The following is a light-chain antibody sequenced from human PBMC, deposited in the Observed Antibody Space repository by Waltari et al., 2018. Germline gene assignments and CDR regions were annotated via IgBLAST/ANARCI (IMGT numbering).Light chain of an antibody. CDR1: QSGLYSPNSKSY. CDR2: WAS. Sequence: DIVMTQSPDSLAVSLGERATFNCKSSQSGLYSPNSKSYLAWYQQKPGQPPKLLIYWASARASGFPDRFSGCGSGTDFTLTISRLQAEDVAVYYGHQYYATPWTFGQGTKLEIK. J-gene: IGKJ1*01. CDR3: HQYYATPWT. V-gene: IGKV4-1*01.